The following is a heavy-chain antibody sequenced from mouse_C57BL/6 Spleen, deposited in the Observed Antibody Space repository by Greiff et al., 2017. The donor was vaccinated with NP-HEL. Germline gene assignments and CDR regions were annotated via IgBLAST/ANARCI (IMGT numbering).Heavy chain of an antibody. J-gene: IGHJ4*01. V-gene: IGHV1-26*01. D-gene: IGHD2-4*01. CDR2: INPNNGGT. CDR1: GYTFTDYY. CDR3: ARIGDYDEKAYAMDY. Sequence: VQLQQSGPELVKPGASVKISCKASGYTFTDYYMNWVKQSHGKSLEWIGDINPNNGGTSYNQKFKGKATLTVDKSSSTAYMELRSLTSEDSAVYYCARIGDYDEKAYAMDYWGQGTSVTVSS.